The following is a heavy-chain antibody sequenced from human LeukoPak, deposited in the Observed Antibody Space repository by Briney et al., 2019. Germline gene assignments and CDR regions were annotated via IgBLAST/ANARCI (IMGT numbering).Heavy chain of an antibody. CDR2: VNADGSDK. V-gene: IGHV3-7*01. J-gene: IGHJ4*02. CDR1: GFTFSSYW. Sequence: GGSLRLPCAASGFTFSSYWMTWVRQVPGKGLEWVANVNADGSDKYYVDSVKGRFTISRDNAENSLYLQMNILSLEDTAVYYCAREYDLGLQYYFDYWGQGTLVTVSS. CDR3: AREYDLGLQYYFDY. D-gene: IGHD3-3*01.